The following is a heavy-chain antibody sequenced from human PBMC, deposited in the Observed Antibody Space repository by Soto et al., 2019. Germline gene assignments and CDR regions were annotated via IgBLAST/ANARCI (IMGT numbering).Heavy chain of an antibody. D-gene: IGHD3-22*01. Sequence: GASVKVSCKASGYTFTSYGISWVRQAPGQGLEWMGRIIPILGIANYAQKFQGRVTITADKSTSTAYMELSSLRSEDTAVYYCARFYYDSREVLKPYYYYGMDVWGQGTTVTVSS. V-gene: IGHV1-69*04. CDR1: GYTFTSYG. CDR2: IIPILGIA. CDR3: ARFYYDSREVLKPYYYYGMDV. J-gene: IGHJ6*02.